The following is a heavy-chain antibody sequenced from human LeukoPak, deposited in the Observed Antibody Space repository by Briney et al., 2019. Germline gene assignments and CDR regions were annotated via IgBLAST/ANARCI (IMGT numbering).Heavy chain of an antibody. D-gene: IGHD1-7*01. V-gene: IGHV1-69*02. CDR2: IIPILGIA. CDR1: GGTFSSYT. Sequence: ASVKVSCKASGGTFSSYTISWVRQAPGQGLEWMGRIIPILGIANYAQKFQGRVTITADKPTSTAYMELSSLRSEDTAVYYCASGITGTTFKKVLDYWGQGTLVTVSS. CDR3: ASGITGTTFKKVLDY. J-gene: IGHJ4*02.